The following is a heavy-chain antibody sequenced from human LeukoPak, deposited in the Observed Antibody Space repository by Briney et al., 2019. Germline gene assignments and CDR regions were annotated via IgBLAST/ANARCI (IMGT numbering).Heavy chain of an antibody. CDR2: IRYDGSNK. J-gene: IGHJ5*02. CDR1: GFIFSDFY. Sequence: PGGSLRLSCAASGFIFSDFYMSWIRQAPGKGLEWVAFIRYDGSNKYYADSVKGRFTISRDNSKNTLYLQMNSLRAEDTAVYYCAKEGIGYSSGWYWFDPWGQGTLVTVSS. D-gene: IGHD6-19*01. CDR3: AKEGIGYSSGWYWFDP. V-gene: IGHV3-30*02.